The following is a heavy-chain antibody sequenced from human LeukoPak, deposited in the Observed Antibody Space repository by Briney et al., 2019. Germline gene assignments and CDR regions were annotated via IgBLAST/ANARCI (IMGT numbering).Heavy chain of an antibody. Sequence: GGSLRLSCAASGLSFSSFAMSWVRQAPARGLEWLSSMKGTGETIYADSVRGRCTLFRDGSRNTVHLQLNNLRVEDTAVYYCARASWVSTADAVRWGQGTVVTVSS. CDR2: MKGTGET. D-gene: IGHD3-16*01. CDR1: GLSFSSFA. V-gene: IGHV3-23*01. J-gene: IGHJ4*02. CDR3: ARASWVSTADAVR.